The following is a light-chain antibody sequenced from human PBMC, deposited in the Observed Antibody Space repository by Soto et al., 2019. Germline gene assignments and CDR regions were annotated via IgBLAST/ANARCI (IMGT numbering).Light chain of an antibody. CDR1: TSDVGTYNH. CDR3: CSYAGSRVYV. Sequence: QSVLTQPASVSGSPGQSITISCTGTTSDVGTYNHVSWYQHHPGKAPRLMIYDVNKRPSGVSNRFSGSKSGNTASLTTSGPQAEDEADYYCCSYAGSRVYVFGSGTKVTVL. V-gene: IGLV2-23*02. J-gene: IGLJ1*01. CDR2: DVN.